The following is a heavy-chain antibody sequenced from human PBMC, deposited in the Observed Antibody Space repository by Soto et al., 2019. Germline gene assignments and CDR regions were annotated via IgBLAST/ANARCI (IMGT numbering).Heavy chain of an antibody. CDR1: VGSISSSNW. CDR2: IYHSGST. Sequence: SGTLSLTCAVSVGSISSSNWWSWVRQPPGKGLEWIGEIYHSGSTNYNPSLKSRVTISVDKSKNQFSLKLRSVTAADTAVYYCARLLLWFWELFVDHTKNWFDAWGQGTPVTVSS. V-gene: IGHV4-4*02. D-gene: IGHD3-10*01. J-gene: IGHJ5*02. CDR3: ARLLLWFWELFVDHTKNWFDA.